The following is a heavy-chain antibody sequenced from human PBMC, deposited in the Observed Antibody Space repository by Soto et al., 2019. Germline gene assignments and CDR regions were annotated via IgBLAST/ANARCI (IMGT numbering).Heavy chain of an antibody. CDR3: ARDLVTMIVVVTLDAFDI. Sequence: SVKVSCKAPGYTFTSYGIRWVRQAPGHGLEWMGWISAYNGNTNYAQKLPGRVTMTTDTSTSTAYMELRSLRSDDTAVYYCARDLVTMIVVVTLDAFDIWGQGTMVTVSS. J-gene: IGHJ3*02. CDR1: GYTFTSYG. CDR2: ISAYNGNT. V-gene: IGHV1-18*01. D-gene: IGHD3-22*01.